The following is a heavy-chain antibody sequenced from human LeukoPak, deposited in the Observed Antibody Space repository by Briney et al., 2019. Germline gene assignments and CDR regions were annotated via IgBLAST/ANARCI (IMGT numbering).Heavy chain of an antibody. Sequence: GGSLRLSCAASGFTVSGNYMSWVRQAPGKGLEWVSAISGSGGSTYYADSVKGRFTISRDNSKNTLYLQMNSLRAEDTAVYYCAQTDYYGSGSSWFFDYWGQGTLVTVSS. CDR1: GFTVSGNY. V-gene: IGHV3-23*01. D-gene: IGHD3-10*01. CDR3: AQTDYYGSGSSWFFDY. J-gene: IGHJ4*02. CDR2: ISGSGGST.